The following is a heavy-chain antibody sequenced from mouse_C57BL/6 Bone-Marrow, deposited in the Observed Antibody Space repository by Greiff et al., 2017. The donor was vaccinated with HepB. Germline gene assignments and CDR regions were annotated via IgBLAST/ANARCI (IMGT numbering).Heavy chain of an antibody. J-gene: IGHJ3*01. V-gene: IGHV1-72*01. CDR2: IDPNSGGT. CDR1: GYTFTSYW. Sequence: QVQLKQPGAELVKPGASVKLSCKASGYTFTSYWMHWVKQRPGRGLEWIGRIDPNSGGTKYNEKFKSKATLTVDKPSSTAYMQLSSLTSEDSAVYYCARLEYYGTGFAYWGQGTLVTVSA. CDR3: ARLEYYGTGFAY. D-gene: IGHD1-1*01.